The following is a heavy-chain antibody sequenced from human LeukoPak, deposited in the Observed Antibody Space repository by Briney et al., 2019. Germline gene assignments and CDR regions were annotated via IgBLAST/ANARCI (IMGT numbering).Heavy chain of an antibody. D-gene: IGHD3-16*01. J-gene: IGHJ4*02. CDR2: IYPGDSAT. V-gene: IGHV5-51*01. CDR3: ARPAAGLGGFDY. CDR1: GYSFTACW. Sequence: GESLKISCRGSGYSFTACWIAWVRQMPGEGLEWMATIYPGDSATTYSPSFQGQVTISADKSITTAYLQWSSLKASDTAMYYCARPAAGLGGFDYWGQGTLVTVSS.